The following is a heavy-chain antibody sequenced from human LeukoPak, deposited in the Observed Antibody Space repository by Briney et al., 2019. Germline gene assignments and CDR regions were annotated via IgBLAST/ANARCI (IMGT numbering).Heavy chain of an antibody. J-gene: IGHJ4*02. CDR1: GFTFSSYW. CDR3: ARGFSGYYYDLFDY. V-gene: IGHV3-7*01. CDR2: IKQDGSEK. D-gene: IGHD3-22*01. Sequence: PGGSLKLSCAASGFTFSSYWMSWVRQAPGKGLEWVANIKQDGSEKYYVDPVKGRFTISRDNAKNSLYLQMNSLRAEDTAVYYCARGFSGYYYDLFDYWGQGTLVTVSS.